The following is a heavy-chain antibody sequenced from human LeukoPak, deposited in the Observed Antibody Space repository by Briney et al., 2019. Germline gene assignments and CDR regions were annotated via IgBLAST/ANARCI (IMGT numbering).Heavy chain of an antibody. CDR1: VFTFSSYD. CDR2: IWYDGSNK. D-gene: IGHD1-26*01. Sequence: AGGSLRLSCAVSVFTFSSYDMHWVPQAPGKGLEWVALIWYDGSNKYYADSVKGRFTISRDDSKNTLSLQMNSLRAEDTAVYFCARDGGTYPNLLFDYWGQGTLVTVSS. CDR3: ARDGGTYPNLLFDY. V-gene: IGHV3-33*01. J-gene: IGHJ4*02.